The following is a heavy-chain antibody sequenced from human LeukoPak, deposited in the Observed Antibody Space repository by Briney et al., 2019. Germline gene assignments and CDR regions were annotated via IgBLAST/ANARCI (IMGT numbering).Heavy chain of an antibody. CDR2: IDPSGTTL. D-gene: IGHD1-20*01. CDR3: ARAAYNWN. CDR1: GFTLRHYV. Sequence: GGSLRLSCAASGFTLRHYVMSWVRQAPGKGLEWVSYIDPSGTTLYYADSVKGRFIISRDNGKNSLYLQLRSLKDEDTAVEFCARAAYNWNWGQGTLVTVSS. J-gene: IGHJ4*02. V-gene: IGHV3-11*01.